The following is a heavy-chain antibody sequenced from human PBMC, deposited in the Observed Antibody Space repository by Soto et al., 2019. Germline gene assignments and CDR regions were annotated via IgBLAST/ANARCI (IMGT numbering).Heavy chain of an antibody. CDR2: MNPRTADT. J-gene: IGHJ4*02. CDR1: GHNFDAFD. CDR3: VRQPGGVATPGDDY. D-gene: IGHD3-10*01. Sequence: QVQLVQSGAEVKKPGATVKVSCEASGHNFDAFDIHWVRQAAGQGLEWMGWMNPRTADTAFAQEFQDRVTRTSDTSRNTAYMEVSGLRSEDTAVYFCVRQPGGVATPGDDYWGQGTLVTVSS. V-gene: IGHV1-8*02.